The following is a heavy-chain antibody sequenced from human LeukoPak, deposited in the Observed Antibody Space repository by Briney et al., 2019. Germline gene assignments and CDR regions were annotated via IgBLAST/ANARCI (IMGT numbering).Heavy chain of an antibody. CDR1: GYTFTGYY. D-gene: IGHD1-1*01. CDR2: INPNSGGT. V-gene: IGHV1-2*02. J-gene: IGHJ5*02. CDR3: ARLLLERLDNWFDP. Sequence: ASVKVSCKASGYTFTGYYMHWVRQAPGQGLGWMGWINPNSGGTNYAQKFQGRVTMTRDTSISTAYMELSRLRSDDTAVYYCARLLLERLDNWFDPWGQGTLVTVSS.